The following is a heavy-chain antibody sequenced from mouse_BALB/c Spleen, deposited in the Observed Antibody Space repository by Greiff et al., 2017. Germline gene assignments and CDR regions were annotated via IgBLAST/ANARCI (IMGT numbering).Heavy chain of an antibody. V-gene: IGHV14-3*02. CDR1: GFNIKDTY. J-gene: IGHJ4*01. CDR2: IDPANGNT. D-gene: IGHD2-10*01. CDR3: ARRGSYYGNYAMDY. Sequence: EVQLVESGAELVKPGASVKLSCTASGFNIKDTYMHWVKQRPEQGLEWIGRIDPANGNTKYDPKFQGKATITADTSSNTAYLQLSSLTSEDTAVYYCARRGSYYGNYAMDYWGQGTSVTVSS.